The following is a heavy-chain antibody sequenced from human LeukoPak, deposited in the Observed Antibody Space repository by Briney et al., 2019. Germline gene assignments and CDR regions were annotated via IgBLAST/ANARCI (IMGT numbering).Heavy chain of an antibody. CDR3: ARGDFWSGPGSHNWFDP. CDR1: GGSFSGYY. J-gene: IGHJ5*02. CDR2: INHSGST. Sequence: KSSETLSLTCAVYGGSFSGYYWSWIRQHPGKGLEWIGEINHSGSTNYNPSLKSRVTISVDTSKNQFSLKLSSVTAADTAVYYCARGDFWSGPGSHNWFDPWGQGTLVTISS. D-gene: IGHD3-3*01. V-gene: IGHV4-34*01.